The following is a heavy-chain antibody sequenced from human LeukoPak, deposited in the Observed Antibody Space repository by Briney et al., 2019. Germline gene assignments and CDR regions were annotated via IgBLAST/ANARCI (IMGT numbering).Heavy chain of an antibody. CDR2: IHYSGST. CDR1: TGSISSDGYY. J-gene: IGHJ5*02. V-gene: IGHV4-30-4*01. Sequence: SEILSLTCTVSTGSISSDGYYWSWIRQPPGKGLEWIGYIHYSGSTFYNPSLKSRITISVDTSKNQFSLRLSSVTAADTAVYYCAREGRDFWSGSRGWFDPWGQGTLVTVSS. CDR3: AREGRDFWSGSRGWFDP. D-gene: IGHD3-3*01.